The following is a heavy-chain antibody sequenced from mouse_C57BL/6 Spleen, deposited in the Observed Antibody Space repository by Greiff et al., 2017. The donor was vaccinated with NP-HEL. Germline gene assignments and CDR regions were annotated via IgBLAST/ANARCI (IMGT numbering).Heavy chain of an antibody. Sequence: EVKLVESEGGLVQPGSSMKLSCTASGFTFSHYYMAWVRQVPEKSLEWVANINYDGSSTYYLDSLKSRFIISRDNAKNILYLQMSSLKSEDTATYYCARDRGYVDYWGQGTTLTVSS. V-gene: IGHV5-16*01. CDR1: GFTFSHYY. CDR2: INYDGSST. CDR3: ARDRGYVDY. J-gene: IGHJ2*01.